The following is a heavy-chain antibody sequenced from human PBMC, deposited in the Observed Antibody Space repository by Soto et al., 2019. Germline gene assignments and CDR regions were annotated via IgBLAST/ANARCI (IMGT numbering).Heavy chain of an antibody. CDR3: ARGSILIEARPILDY. Sequence: SETLSLTCTVSGGSISSGDYYWSWIRQPPGKGLEWIGYIYYSGSTYYNPSLKSRVTMSVDTSKNQFSLKLSSVTAADTAVYYSARGSILIEARPILDYWGQGTLVTVSS. D-gene: IGHD6-6*01. CDR1: GGSISSGDYY. V-gene: IGHV4-30-4*01. CDR2: IYYSGST. J-gene: IGHJ4*02.